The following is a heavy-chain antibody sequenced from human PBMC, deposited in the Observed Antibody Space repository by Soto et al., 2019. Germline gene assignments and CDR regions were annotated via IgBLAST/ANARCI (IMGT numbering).Heavy chain of an antibody. J-gene: IGHJ4*02. CDR2: ISYSGST. V-gene: IGHV4-39*07. CDR1: GCSIMGDSYY. Sequence: ETLSLTGAVAGCSIMGDSYYWGWIRQSPEKGLEWIASISYSGSTYYDPTLKSRLIISVDTSKSQFSLKLSSVTAADTAVYYCARVPDYWGQGTLVTVS. CDR3: ARVPDY.